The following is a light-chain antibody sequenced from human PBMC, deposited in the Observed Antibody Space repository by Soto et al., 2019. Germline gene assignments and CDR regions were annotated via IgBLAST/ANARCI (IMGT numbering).Light chain of an antibody. V-gene: IGLV3-21*02. CDR1: NIGSKT. CDR3: QVWDRSSDQTI. J-gene: IGLJ2*01. CDR2: DDS. Sequence: SYELTQPPSVSVAPGQTARITCGGSNIGSKTVHWYQQKPGQAPVLVVYDDSDRPSGIPERFSGSNSGNTATLSVSRVEAGDEADYYCQVWDRSSDQTIFGGGTKVTVL.